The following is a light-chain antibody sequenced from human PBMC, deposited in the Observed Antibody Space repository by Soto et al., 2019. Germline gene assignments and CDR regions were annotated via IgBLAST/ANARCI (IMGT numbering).Light chain of an antibody. J-gene: IGLJ1*01. CDR2: DVS. CDR1: SSDVGGYNY. Sequence: QSVLTQPRSVSGSPGQSVTISCTGTSSDVGGYNYVSWYQQHPGKAPKLMIYDVSKRPSGVPDRFSGSKSGNTASLTISGLQAEDEADYYCCSYAGSYRFYGFGTGTKV. CDR3: CSYAGSYRFYG. V-gene: IGLV2-11*01.